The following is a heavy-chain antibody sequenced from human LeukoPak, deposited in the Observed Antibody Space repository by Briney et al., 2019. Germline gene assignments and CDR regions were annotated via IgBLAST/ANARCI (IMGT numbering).Heavy chain of an antibody. V-gene: IGHV4-59*01. Sequence: SETLSLTCTVSGGSISPYYWSWIRQPPGKGLEWIGYIYYSGSTNYNPSLKSRVTISVDTSKNQFSLKLSSVTAADTAVYYCARDRGYCSSTSCQRGHNWFDPWGQGTLVTVSS. D-gene: IGHD2-2*01. CDR3: ARDRGYCSSTSCQRGHNWFDP. CDR2: IYYSGST. CDR1: GGSISPYY. J-gene: IGHJ5*02.